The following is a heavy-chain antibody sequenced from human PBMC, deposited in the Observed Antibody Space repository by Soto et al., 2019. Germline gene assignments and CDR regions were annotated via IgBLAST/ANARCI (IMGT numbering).Heavy chain of an antibody. CDR1: GDTVSSNSAA. CDR2: TYYRSKWYN. V-gene: IGHV6-1*01. Sequence: SQTLSLTCAISGDTVSSNSAAWNWIRQSPSRGLEGLGRTYYRSKWYNDYAASAKSRLTINPDTSKNPFSLQLKSVTPEDTAVYYCARSGSSGWSGYYFDYWGQGTLVTVSS. J-gene: IGHJ4*02. CDR3: ARSGSSGWSGYYFDY. D-gene: IGHD6-19*01.